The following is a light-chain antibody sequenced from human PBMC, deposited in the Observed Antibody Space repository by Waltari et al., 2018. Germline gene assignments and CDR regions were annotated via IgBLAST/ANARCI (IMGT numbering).Light chain of an antibody. V-gene: IGKV2-28*01. J-gene: IGKJ1*01. CDR3: MQSLQTLWT. Sequence: DIVVTQSPLSLPVTPGEPASISCRSSQSLLNRNGNNYLDWYLQKPGQSPQLLIYLCSNRASGVPDRFSGSGSGTDFTLRISRVEAEDVGVYYCMQSLQTLWTFGPGTKVEIK. CDR2: LCS. CDR1: QSLLNRNGNNY.